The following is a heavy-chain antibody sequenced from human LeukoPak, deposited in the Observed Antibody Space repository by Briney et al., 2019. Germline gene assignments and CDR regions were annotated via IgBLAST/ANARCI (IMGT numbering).Heavy chain of an antibody. V-gene: IGHV4-59*08. CDR1: GGSISSYY. CDR2: IYYSGST. CDR3: GSRGVAAAGTEFDY. J-gene: IGHJ4*02. Sequence: PSETLSLTCTVSGGSISSYYWSWIRQPPGQGLEWIGYIYYSGSTNYNPSLKSRLTISVDTSESQFSLKLSSVTAADTAVYYCGSRGVAAAGTEFDYWGQGTLVTVSS. D-gene: IGHD6-13*01.